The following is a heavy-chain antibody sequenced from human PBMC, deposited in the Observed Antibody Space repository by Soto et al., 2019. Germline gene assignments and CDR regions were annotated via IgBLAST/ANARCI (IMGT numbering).Heavy chain of an antibody. CDR3: AIARRITMVRGVIPHAFDI. Sequence: QVQLVQSGAEVKKPGSSVKVSCKASGGTFSSYAISWVRQAPGQGLEWMGGIIPIFGTANYAQKFQGRVTITADESTSTAYMELSSLRSEDTAVYYCAIARRITMVRGVIPHAFDIWGQGTMVTVSS. V-gene: IGHV1-69*01. D-gene: IGHD3-10*01. CDR2: IIPIFGTA. J-gene: IGHJ3*02. CDR1: GGTFSSYA.